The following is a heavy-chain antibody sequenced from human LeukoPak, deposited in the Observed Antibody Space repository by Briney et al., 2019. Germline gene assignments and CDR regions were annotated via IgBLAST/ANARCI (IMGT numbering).Heavy chain of an antibody. CDR1: GYNFTIYG. D-gene: IGHD5-24*01. Sequence: ASVKVSCKASGYNFTIYGISWVRQATGQGLEWMGWISAYNGNTNYAQKLQGRVTMTTDTSTSTAYMELRSLRSDDTAVYYCARDTLETARQYYYYGMDVWGQGTTITVSS. J-gene: IGHJ6*02. V-gene: IGHV1-18*01. CDR3: ARDTLETARQYYYYGMDV. CDR2: ISAYNGNT.